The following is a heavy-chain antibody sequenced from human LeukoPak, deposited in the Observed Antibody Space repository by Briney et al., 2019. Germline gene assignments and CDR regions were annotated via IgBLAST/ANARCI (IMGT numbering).Heavy chain of an antibody. CDR3: ASSVVVINDAFGI. CDR2: IYPGDSDT. D-gene: IGHD3-22*01. J-gene: IGHJ3*02. V-gene: IGHV5-51*01. Sequence: GESLKISCKGSGYSFTSYWIGWVRQMPGKGLEWMGIIYPGDSDTRYSPSFQGQVTISADKSISTAYLQWSSLKASDTAMYYCASSVVVINDAFGIWGQGTMVTVSS. CDR1: GYSFTSYW.